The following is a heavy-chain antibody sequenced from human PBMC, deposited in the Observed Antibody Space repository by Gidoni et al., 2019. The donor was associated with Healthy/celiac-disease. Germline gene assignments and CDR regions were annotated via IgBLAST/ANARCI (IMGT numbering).Heavy chain of an antibody. Sequence: EVQLLESVGGLVQPGGSLRLYCAASGFTFSSFAVRWVRQAPGQGMEGVLVISGSGGSTNYADPVKGGLIIARDNTKNTLYLQMNSLRAEDTAVYYCAKPKQKLAAAGSVYWYFDLWGRGTLVTVSS. CDR2: ISGSGGST. D-gene: IGHD6-13*01. CDR3: AKPKQKLAAAGSVYWYFDL. J-gene: IGHJ2*01. CDR1: GFTFSSFA. V-gene: IGHV3-23*01.